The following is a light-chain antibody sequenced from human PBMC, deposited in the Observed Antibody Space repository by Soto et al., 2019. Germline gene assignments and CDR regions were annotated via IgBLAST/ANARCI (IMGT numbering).Light chain of an antibody. CDR3: QQFYSTAYT. CDR1: QNLLYSSNNKNY. Sequence: DIVMTQSPDSLAVSLGERATINCKSSQNLLYSSNNKNYLAWYQQKPGQPPKLLINWASTRESGVPDRFSGSGSGTFFTLTISSLQAADVAVHYCQQFYSTAYTFGQGTRLEIK. V-gene: IGKV4-1*01. CDR2: WAS. J-gene: IGKJ2*01.